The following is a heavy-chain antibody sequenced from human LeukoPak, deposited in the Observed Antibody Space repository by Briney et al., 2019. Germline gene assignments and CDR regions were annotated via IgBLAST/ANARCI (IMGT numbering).Heavy chain of an antibody. D-gene: IGHD1-26*01. Sequence: ASVKVSCKASGYTFTSYGISWVRQAPGQGLEWMGWISAYNGNTNYVQKLQGRVTMTTDTSTSTAYMELRCLRSDDTAVYYCAREDVGYGMDVWGQGTTVTVSS. J-gene: IGHJ6*02. CDR2: ISAYNGNT. CDR1: GYTFTSYG. CDR3: AREDVGYGMDV. V-gene: IGHV1-18*01.